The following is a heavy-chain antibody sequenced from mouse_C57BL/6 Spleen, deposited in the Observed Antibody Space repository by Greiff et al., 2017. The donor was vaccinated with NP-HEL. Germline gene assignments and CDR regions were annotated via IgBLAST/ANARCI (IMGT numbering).Heavy chain of an antibody. CDR1: GYTFTSYW. D-gene: IGHD1-1*01. CDR2: IYPGSGST. CDR3: ARRGSDYYGSSYLYCDV. Sequence: QVQLQQPGAELVKPGASVKMSCNASGYTFTSYWITWVKQRPGQGLEWIGDIYPGSGSTNYNEKFKSKATLTVATSSSTAYMQLSSLTSEDSAVYYCARRGSDYYGSSYLYCDVWGTGTTVTVSS. V-gene: IGHV1-55*01. J-gene: IGHJ1*03.